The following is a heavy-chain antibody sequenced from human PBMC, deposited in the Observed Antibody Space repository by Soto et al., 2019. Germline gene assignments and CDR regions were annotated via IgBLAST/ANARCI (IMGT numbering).Heavy chain of an antibody. J-gene: IGHJ6*02. CDR2: IYHSGST. CDR3: ARNPAAAGTSYYYGMDV. D-gene: IGHD6-13*01. CDR1: DGSISSSNW. Sequence: SETLSLTCAVSDGSISSSNWWSRVRQPPGKGLEWIGEIYHSGSTNYNPSLKSRVTISVDKSKNQFSLKLSSVTAADTAVYYCARNPAAAGTSYYYGMDVWGQGTTVTVSS. V-gene: IGHV4-4*02.